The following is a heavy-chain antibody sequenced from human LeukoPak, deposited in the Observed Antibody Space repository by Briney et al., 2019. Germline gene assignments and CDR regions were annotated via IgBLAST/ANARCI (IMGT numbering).Heavy chain of an antibody. D-gene: IGHD4-23*01. Sequence: GGSLRLSCAASGFTFSSYWMSWVRQAPGKGLEWVSAISGSGGRTYYADSVKGRFTISRDNSKNTLYLQMSSLRAEDTAVYYCAKDYGGNSDYFDYWGQGTLVTVSS. CDR2: ISGSGGRT. J-gene: IGHJ4*02. V-gene: IGHV3-23*01. CDR1: GFTFSSYW. CDR3: AKDYGGNSDYFDY.